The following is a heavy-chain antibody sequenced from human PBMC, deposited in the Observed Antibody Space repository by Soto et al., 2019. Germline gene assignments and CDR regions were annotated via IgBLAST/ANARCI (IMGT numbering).Heavy chain of an antibody. D-gene: IGHD1-26*01. Sequence: PGGSLRLSCAASGFTFSSYGMHWVRQAPGKGLEWVAVISYDGSNKYYADSAKGRFTISRDNSNATLYLQMNTVRAEDTAVYHCAQDRSGSFPFYYGMDVWGQGTTVTVSS. J-gene: IGHJ6*02. CDR3: AQDRSGSFPFYYGMDV. CDR2: ISYDGSNK. CDR1: GFTFSSYG. V-gene: IGHV3-30*18.